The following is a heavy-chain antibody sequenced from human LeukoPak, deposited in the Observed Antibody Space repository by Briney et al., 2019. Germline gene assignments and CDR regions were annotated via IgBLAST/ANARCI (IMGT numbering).Heavy chain of an antibody. CDR3: ARLWSGYRPPDY. D-gene: IGHD3-3*01. CDR1: GGSIRSSTYY. J-gene: IGHJ4*02. V-gene: IGHV4-39*01. CDR2: IYYSGST. Sequence: SETLSLTCTDSGGSIRSSTYYWGWIRQPPGKGLEWIGSIYYSGSTYYNPSLKSRVTISVDTSKNQLSLKLRSVTAADTAVYYCARLWSGYRPPDYWGQGTLVTVSS.